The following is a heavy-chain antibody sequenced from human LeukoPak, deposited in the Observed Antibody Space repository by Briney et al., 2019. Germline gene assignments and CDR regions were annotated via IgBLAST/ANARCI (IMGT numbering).Heavy chain of an antibody. D-gene: IGHD3-3*01. CDR3: ARHKGNDFWSGYTYYYYYMDV. CDR2: IYYSGST. CDR1: GGSISSSSYY. Sequence: PSETLSLTCTVSGGSISSSSYYWGWIRQPPGKGLEWTGSIYYSGSTYYNPSLKRRVTISVDTSKNQFSLKLSSVTAAGTAVYYCARHKGNDFWSGYTYYYYYMDVWGKGTTVTVSS. J-gene: IGHJ6*03. V-gene: IGHV4-39*01.